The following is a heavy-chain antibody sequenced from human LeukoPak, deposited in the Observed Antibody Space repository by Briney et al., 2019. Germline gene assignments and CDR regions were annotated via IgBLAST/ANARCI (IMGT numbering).Heavy chain of an antibody. Sequence: SETLSLTCAVYGGSFSGYYWSWNRQPPGKGLEWIGEINHSGSTNYNPSLKSRVTISVDTSKNQFSLKLSSVTAADTAVYYCARVRYYDSSGYKNWGQGTLVTVSS. D-gene: IGHD3-22*01. J-gene: IGHJ4*02. CDR3: ARVRYYDSSGYKN. V-gene: IGHV4-34*01. CDR1: GGSFSGYY. CDR2: INHSGST.